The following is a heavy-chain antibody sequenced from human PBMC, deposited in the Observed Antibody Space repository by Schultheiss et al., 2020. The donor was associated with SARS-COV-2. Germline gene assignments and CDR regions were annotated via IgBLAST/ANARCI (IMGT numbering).Heavy chain of an antibody. D-gene: IGHD2-2*01. Sequence: SETLSLTCAVYGGSFSGYYWGWIRQPPGKGLEWIGEIYHSGSTNYNPSLKSRVTISVDTSKNQFSLRLSSVTAADTAVYYCARTIVVVPADWFDPWGQGTLVTVSS. CDR1: GGSFSGYY. J-gene: IGHJ5*02. CDR3: ARTIVVVPADWFDP. CDR2: IYHSGST. V-gene: IGHV4-34*01.